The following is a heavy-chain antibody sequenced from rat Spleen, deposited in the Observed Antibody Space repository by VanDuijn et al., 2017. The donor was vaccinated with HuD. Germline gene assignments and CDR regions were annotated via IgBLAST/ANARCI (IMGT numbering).Heavy chain of an antibody. J-gene: IGHJ1*01. V-gene: IGHV5-17*01. Sequence: EVQLVESGGGLVQPGRSLKLSCAASGFTFSDYAMAWVRQAPKKGLEWVATIIYDGSSTYYRDSVKGRFTISRDNAKSTLYLRMDSLRSEDTATYSCARRTRVSHWYFDFWGPGTMVTVSS. D-gene: IGHD1-4*01. CDR3: ARRTRVSHWYFDF. CDR1: GFTFSDYA. CDR2: IIYDGSST.